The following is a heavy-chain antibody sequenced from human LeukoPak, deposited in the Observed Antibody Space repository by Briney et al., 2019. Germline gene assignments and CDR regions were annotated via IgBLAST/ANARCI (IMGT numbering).Heavy chain of an antibody. V-gene: IGHV4-59*08. Sequence: PSETLSLTCTVSGGSISGYYWSWIRQPPGKGLEWIGYIYYSGSTNYNPSLKSRVTISVDTSKNQFSLKLSSVTAADTAVYYCARLAVTTRVRYFDYWGQGTLVTVSS. CDR3: ARLAVTTRVRYFDY. D-gene: IGHD4-11*01. J-gene: IGHJ4*02. CDR2: IYYSGST. CDR1: GGSISGYY.